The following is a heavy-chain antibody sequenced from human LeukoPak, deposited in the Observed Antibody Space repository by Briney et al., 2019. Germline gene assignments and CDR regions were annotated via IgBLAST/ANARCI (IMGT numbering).Heavy chain of an antibody. Sequence: ASVKVSCKASGYTFTSYGISWVRQAPGQGLEWMGWISAYNGNTNYAQKLQGRVTMTTDTSTSTAYMELRSLRSDDTAVYYCARVKGLVVVPAALWVLVALDIWGQGTMVPVSS. D-gene: IGHD2-2*01. V-gene: IGHV1-18*01. CDR3: ARVKGLVVVPAALWVLVALDI. CDR2: ISAYNGNT. CDR1: GYTFTSYG. J-gene: IGHJ3*02.